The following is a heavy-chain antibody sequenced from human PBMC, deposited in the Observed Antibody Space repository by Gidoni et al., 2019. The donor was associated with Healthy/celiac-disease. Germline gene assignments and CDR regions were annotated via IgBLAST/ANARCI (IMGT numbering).Heavy chain of an antibody. J-gene: IGHJ6*02. CDR1: GFTCGSYW. CDR2: INQDGSEK. Sequence: EVQLVESGGGLVQPGGSLRLSCAASGFTCGSYWMSWVRQAPGKGLVWVANINQDGSEKYYGDSGKGRFTISRDNAKNSLFLQMNSLRAEDTAVYYCARDPYDFWTSSPYGMDVWGQGTTVTVSS. D-gene: IGHD3-3*01. CDR3: ARDPYDFWTSSPYGMDV. V-gene: IGHV3-7*01.